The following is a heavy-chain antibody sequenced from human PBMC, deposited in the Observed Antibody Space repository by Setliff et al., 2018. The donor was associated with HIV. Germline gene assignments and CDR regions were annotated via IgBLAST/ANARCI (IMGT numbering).Heavy chain of an antibody. D-gene: IGHD1-1*01. CDR2: IYSGGST. V-gene: IGHV3-66*02. Sequence: HPGGSLRLSCAASGFTVSTYYMSWVRQAPGKVLEWVSTIYSGGSTYHADSVKGRFTLSRDTSKNTLYLQMNSLTPEDTAVYYCAKPRLYNSALENWGQGTLVTVSS. J-gene: IGHJ4*02. CDR1: GFTVSTYY. CDR3: AKPRLYNSALEN.